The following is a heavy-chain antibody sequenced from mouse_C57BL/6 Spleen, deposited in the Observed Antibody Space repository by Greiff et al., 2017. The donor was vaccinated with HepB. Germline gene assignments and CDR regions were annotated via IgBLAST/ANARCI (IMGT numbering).Heavy chain of an antibody. CDR3: ARSGGYLPFDY. J-gene: IGHJ2*01. D-gene: IGHD2-3*01. CDR1: GYTFTDYY. V-gene: IGHV1-76*01. CDR2: IYPGSGNT. Sequence: QVQLQQSGAELVRPGASVKLSCKASGYTFTDYYINWVKQRPGQGLEWIARIYPGSGNTYYNEKFKGKATLTAEKSSSTAYMQLSSLTSEDSAVYFCARSGGYLPFDYWGQGTTLTVSS.